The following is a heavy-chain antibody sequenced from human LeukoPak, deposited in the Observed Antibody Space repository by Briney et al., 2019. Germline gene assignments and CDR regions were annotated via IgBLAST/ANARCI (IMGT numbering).Heavy chain of an antibody. Sequence: GRSLRLSCAASGFTFSSYGMPWVRQAPGKGLEWVAVIWYDGSNKYYADSVKGRFTISRDNSKNTLYLQMNSLRAEDTAVYYCAREELRFLEWSPGFDPWGQGTLVTVSS. V-gene: IGHV3-33*01. D-gene: IGHD3-3*01. CDR3: AREELRFLEWSPGFDP. CDR1: GFTFSSYG. J-gene: IGHJ5*02. CDR2: IWYDGSNK.